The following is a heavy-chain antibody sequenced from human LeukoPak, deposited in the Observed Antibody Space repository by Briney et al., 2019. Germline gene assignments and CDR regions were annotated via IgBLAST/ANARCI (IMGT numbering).Heavy chain of an antibody. V-gene: IGHV3-7*01. CDR2: IKGDGSAK. CDR3: ARDRGWIQHDI. CDR1: GFTFSSYA. J-gene: IGHJ3*02. Sequence: GGSLRLSCAASGFTFSSYAMSWVRQAPGKGLEWVAFIKGDGSAKKYVDSVKGRFTISRDNAKNSLFLQMNSLRAEDTAVYYCARDRGWIQHDIWGQGTMVTVSS. D-gene: IGHD5-18*01.